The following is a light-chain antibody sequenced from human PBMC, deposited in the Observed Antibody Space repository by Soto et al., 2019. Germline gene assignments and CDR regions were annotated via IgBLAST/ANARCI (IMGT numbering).Light chain of an antibody. V-gene: IGKV1-39*01. Sequence: DIQMTQSPSSLSASVGDRVTITCRASQSISSYLNWYQQKPGKAPKVLIYAASSLQSGVPSRFSGIGSGTDFTLSISRLQPEDFATYYCQQSYSCPLTFGGGTKVEIK. CDR3: QQSYSCPLT. CDR1: QSISSY. CDR2: AAS. J-gene: IGKJ4*01.